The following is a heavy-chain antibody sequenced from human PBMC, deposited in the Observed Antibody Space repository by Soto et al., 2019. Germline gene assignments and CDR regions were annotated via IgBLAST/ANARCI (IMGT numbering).Heavy chain of an antibody. CDR3: ARDLGVGAASDY. Sequence: QVQLVQSGAEVKKPGASVKVSCKASGYTFTSYAMHWVRHAPGQRLEWMGWINAGNGNTKYSQKFQGRVTITRYTSASTAYMELSSLRSEDTAVYSCARDLGVGAASDYWGQGTLVTVSS. D-gene: IGHD1-26*01. J-gene: IGHJ4*02. CDR1: GYTFTSYA. CDR2: INAGNGNT. V-gene: IGHV1-3*01.